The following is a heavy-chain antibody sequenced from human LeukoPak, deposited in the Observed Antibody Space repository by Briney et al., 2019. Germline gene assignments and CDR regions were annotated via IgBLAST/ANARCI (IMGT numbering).Heavy chain of an antibody. J-gene: IGHJ6*02. D-gene: IGHD3-10*02. CDR2: ISTGSSYI. V-gene: IGHV3-21*01. CDR3: ARDLHYYVAMDV. CDR1: GFTFSTYT. Sequence: GGSLRLSCAASGFTFSTYTMNWVRQAPGKGLEWVSSISTGSSYIYYADSVRGRFTISGDNAKNSLYLQMNNLRAADTAVYYCARDLHYYVAMDVWGQGTTVTVSS.